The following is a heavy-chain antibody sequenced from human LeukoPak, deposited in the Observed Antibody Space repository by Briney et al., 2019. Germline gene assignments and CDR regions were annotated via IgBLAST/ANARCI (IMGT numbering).Heavy chain of an antibody. Sequence: GRSLRLSCAASGFIFSDYYMNWIRQAPGKGLEWVSYISGSSSNTIYYADSVKGRFTISRDNAKNSLYLQMNSLRAEDTAVYYCAREREPVTTEFDYWGQGTLVTVSS. CDR1: GFIFSDYY. CDR2: ISGSSSNTI. J-gene: IGHJ4*02. D-gene: IGHD4-17*01. CDR3: AREREPVTTEFDY. V-gene: IGHV3-11*01.